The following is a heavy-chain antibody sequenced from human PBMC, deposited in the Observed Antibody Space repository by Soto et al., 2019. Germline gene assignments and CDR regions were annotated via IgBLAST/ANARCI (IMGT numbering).Heavy chain of an antibody. CDR2: IYYSGST. D-gene: IGHD3-3*01. CDR3: ARVVSAAIYDFWSGYYIDY. Sequence: SETLSLTCTVSGGSISSGDYYWSWIRQPPGKGLEWIGYIYYSGSTYYNPSLKSRVTISVDTSKNQFSLKLSSVTAADTAVYYCARVVSAAIYDFWSGYYIDYWGQGTLVTVSS. V-gene: IGHV4-30-4*01. J-gene: IGHJ4*02. CDR1: GGSISSGDYY.